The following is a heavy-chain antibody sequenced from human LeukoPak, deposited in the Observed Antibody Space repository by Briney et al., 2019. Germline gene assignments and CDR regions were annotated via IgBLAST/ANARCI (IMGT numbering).Heavy chain of an antibody. J-gene: IGHJ5*02. Sequence: SETLSLTCTVSGGSISSSSYYWGRIRQPPGKGLEWIGSIYYSGSTYYNPSLKSRVTISVDTSKNQFSLKLSSVTAADTAVYYCARDVNMVRGVIAAQPSFDPWGQGTLVTVSS. CDR3: ARDVNMVRGVIAAQPSFDP. CDR2: IYYSGST. V-gene: IGHV4-39*07. D-gene: IGHD3-10*01. CDR1: GGSISSSSYY.